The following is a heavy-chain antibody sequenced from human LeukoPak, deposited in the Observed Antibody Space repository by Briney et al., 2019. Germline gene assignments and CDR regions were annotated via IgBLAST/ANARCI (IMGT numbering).Heavy chain of an antibody. CDR2: IYYSGST. Sequence: PSETLSLTCTVSGGSISSSSYYWGWIRQPPGKGLEWIGSIYYSGSTNYNPSLKSRVTISIDTSKNQFSLKLSSVTAADTAVYYCARGYSSSWNYFDYWGQGTLVTVSS. CDR1: GGSISSSSYY. D-gene: IGHD6-13*01. CDR3: ARGYSSSWNYFDY. J-gene: IGHJ4*02. V-gene: IGHV4-39*07.